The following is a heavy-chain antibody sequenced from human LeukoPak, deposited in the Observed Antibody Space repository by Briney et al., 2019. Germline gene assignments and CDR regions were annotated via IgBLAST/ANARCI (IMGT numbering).Heavy chain of an antibody. Sequence: GGSLRLSCAASGFTFPNYAMTWVRQAPGKGLAWVSSISDTYGTTYYTDSVKGRCTISRDNAKNSLYLQMNSLRAEDTAVYYCARDLGSGIYSSKYYYYYYMDVWGKGTTVTVSS. D-gene: IGHD6-13*01. J-gene: IGHJ6*03. CDR2: ISDTYGTT. CDR1: GFTFPNYA. CDR3: ARDLGSGIYSSKYYYYYYMDV. V-gene: IGHV3-23*01.